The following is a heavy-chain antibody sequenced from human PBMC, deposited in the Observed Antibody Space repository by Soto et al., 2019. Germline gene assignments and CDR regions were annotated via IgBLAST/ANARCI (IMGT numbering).Heavy chain of an antibody. CDR1: GITFMYAW. CDR2: IKSQASGGTI. D-gene: IGHD7-27*01. J-gene: IGHJ4*02. CDR3: AKDVRPDGHWDIDY. V-gene: IGHV3-15*07. Sequence: GGSLRLSCAASGITFMYAWMEWVRQAPGKRLEWVGRIKSQASGGTIDYAAPVKGRFTISRDDSKNTLYLQMNSLRAEDTAVYYCAKDVRPDGHWDIDYWGQGTLVTVSS.